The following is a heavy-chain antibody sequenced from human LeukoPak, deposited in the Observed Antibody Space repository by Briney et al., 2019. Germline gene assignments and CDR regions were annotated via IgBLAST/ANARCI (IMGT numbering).Heavy chain of an antibody. CDR1: GFRFNTYW. D-gene: IGHD4-23*01. Sequence: GGSLRLSCAASGFRFNTYWMSWVRQAPGKGLEWVANIKQDGNEKYYADSVKGRFTISRDISKNTLYLQMSSLRAEDTAVYYCARRAGGYSHPYDYWGQGVLVTVSS. V-gene: IGHV3-7*03. CDR3: ARRAGGYSHPYDY. CDR2: IKQDGNEK. J-gene: IGHJ4*02.